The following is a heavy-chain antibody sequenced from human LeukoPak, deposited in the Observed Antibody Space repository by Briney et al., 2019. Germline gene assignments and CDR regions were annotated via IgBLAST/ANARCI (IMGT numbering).Heavy chain of an antibody. CDR1: GFIFSSYW. CDR2: ISSDGTTT. CDR3: VNIEVS. D-gene: IGHD5-12*01. V-gene: IGHV3-74*01. J-gene: IGHJ5*02. Sequence: GGSLRLSCAASGFIFSSYWMHWVRQAPGKGLVWVSRISSDGTTTNYADSVKGRFTISRDNAKNTLYLQMNSLRAEDTAVYYCVNIEVSWGQGTLVTVSS.